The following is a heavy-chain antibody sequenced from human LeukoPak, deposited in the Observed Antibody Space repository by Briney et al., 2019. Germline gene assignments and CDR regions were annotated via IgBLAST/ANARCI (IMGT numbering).Heavy chain of an antibody. D-gene: IGHD3-10*01. V-gene: IGHV3-21*01. CDR2: ISSSSSYI. J-gene: IGHJ4*02. CDR1: GFTFSSYS. CDR3: AVLWFGESDLDY. Sequence: GGSLRFSCAASGFTFSSYSMNWVRQAPGKGLEWVSSISSSSSYIYYADSVKGRFTISRDNAKNSLYLQMNSLRAEDTAVYYCAVLWFGESDLDYWGQGTLVTVSS.